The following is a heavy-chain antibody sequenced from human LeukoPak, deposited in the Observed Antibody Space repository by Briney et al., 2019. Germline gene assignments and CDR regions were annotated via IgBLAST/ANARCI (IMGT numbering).Heavy chain of an antibody. CDR2: ISGSGGST. CDR1: GFTFSSYA. D-gene: IGHD1-26*01. J-gene: IGHJ4*02. V-gene: IGHV3-23*01. CDR3: AKHSGSYLYYFDY. Sequence: GASLRLSCAASGFTFSSYAMSWVRQAPGKGLEWVSAISGSGGSTYYADSVKGRFTISRDNSKNTLYLQVNSLRAEDTAVYYCAKHSGSYLYYFDYWGQGTLVTVSS.